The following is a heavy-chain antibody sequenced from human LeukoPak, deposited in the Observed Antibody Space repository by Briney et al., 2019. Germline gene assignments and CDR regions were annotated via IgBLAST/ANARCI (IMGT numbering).Heavy chain of an antibody. CDR2: ISSNGGST. CDR3: ARGGGYSYGSFDY. Sequence: GGSLRLSCAASGFTFSSYAMHWVRQAPGKGLEYVSAISSNGGSTYYANSVKGRFTISRDNSKNTLYLQMGSLRAEDMAVYYCARGGGYSYGSFDYWGQGTLVTVSS. J-gene: IGHJ4*02. D-gene: IGHD5-18*01. CDR1: GFTFSSYA. V-gene: IGHV3-64*01.